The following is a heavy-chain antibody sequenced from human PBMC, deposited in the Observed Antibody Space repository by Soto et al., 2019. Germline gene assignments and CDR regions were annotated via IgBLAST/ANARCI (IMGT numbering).Heavy chain of an antibody. J-gene: IGHJ6*02. D-gene: IGHD3-10*01. CDR3: ARGWFGELLYHYYYGMDV. CDR1: GVSFSGYD. CDR2: INHSGST. Sequence: PSATLCLTCAVYGVSFSGYDWRWIRQPPGKGLEWIGEINHSGSTNYNPSLKSRVTISVDTSKNQFSLKLSSVTAADTAVYYCARGWFGELLYHYYYGMDVWGQGTTVT. V-gene: IGHV4-34*01.